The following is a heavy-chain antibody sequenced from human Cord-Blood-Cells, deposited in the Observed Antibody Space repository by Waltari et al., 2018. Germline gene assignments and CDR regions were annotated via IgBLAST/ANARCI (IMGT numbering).Heavy chain of an antibody. Sequence: QVQLQQWGAGLPQPPEPLSPTCAVYGGSFSGYYWSWIRQPPGKGLEWIGEINHSGSTNYNPSLKSRVTISVGTSKNQFSLKLSSVTAADTAVYYCARVAMGEYCSSTSCYVDYWGQGTLVTVSS. CDR1: GGSFSGYY. V-gene: IGHV4-34*01. CDR2: INHSGST. J-gene: IGHJ4*02. D-gene: IGHD2-2*01. CDR3: ARVAMGEYCSSTSCYVDY.